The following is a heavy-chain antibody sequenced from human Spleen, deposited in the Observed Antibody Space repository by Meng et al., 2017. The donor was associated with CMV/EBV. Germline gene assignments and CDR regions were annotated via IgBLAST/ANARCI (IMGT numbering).Heavy chain of an antibody. J-gene: IGHJ4*02. D-gene: IGHD1-14*01. V-gene: IGHV3-30*02. Sequence: GESLKISCAASGFTFGSYGMHWVRQAPGKGLEWVAFIRDDGSDRYYVDSVKGRFTISRDNSKKTLYLQMNSLRAEETAVYYCARQDRSPADYWGQGTLVTVSS. CDR1: GFTFGSYG. CDR3: ARQDRSPADY. CDR2: IRDDGSDR.